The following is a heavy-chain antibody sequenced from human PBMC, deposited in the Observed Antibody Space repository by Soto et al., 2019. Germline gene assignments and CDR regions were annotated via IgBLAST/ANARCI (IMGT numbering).Heavy chain of an antibody. V-gene: IGHV4-34*01. D-gene: IGHD3-9*01. CDR1: GGSFSGYY. J-gene: IGHJ6*02. CDR2: INHSGST. Sequence: SETLSLTCAVYGGSFSGYYWSWIRQPPGKGLEWIGEINHSGSTNYNPSIKSRVTISVDTSKNQFSMKLSSVTAADTAVYYCARVRVGNYDILTGYQIYYYYYGMDVWGQGTTVTVSS. CDR3: ARVRVGNYDILTGYQIYYYYYGMDV.